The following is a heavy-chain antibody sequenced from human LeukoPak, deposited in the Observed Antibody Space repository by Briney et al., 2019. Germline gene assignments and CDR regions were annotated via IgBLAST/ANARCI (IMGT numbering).Heavy chain of an antibody. Sequence: PSETLSLTCAVYGGSFSGYYWSWIRQPPGKGLEWIGEINHSGSTNYNPSLKSRVTISVDTSKNQFSLKLSSVTAADTAVYYCARVRGAYRFGKYFDYWGQGTLVTVSS. CDR2: INHSGST. J-gene: IGHJ4*02. CDR3: ARVRGAYRFGKYFDY. CDR1: GGSFSGYY. V-gene: IGHV4-34*01. D-gene: IGHD3-10*01.